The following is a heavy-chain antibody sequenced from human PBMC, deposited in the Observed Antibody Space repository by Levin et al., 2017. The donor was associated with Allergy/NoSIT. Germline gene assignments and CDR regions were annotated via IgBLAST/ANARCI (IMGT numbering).Heavy chain of an antibody. CDR2: IKSDGSSI. J-gene: IGHJ2*01. D-gene: IGHD2-21*02. V-gene: IGHV3-74*01. CDR3: ARGVVVTAPGFFDL. Sequence: GGSLRLSCEASGFTLSSYWMHWVRQAPGKGLVWVSRIKSDGSSISYADSVKGRFTISRDNAKNTLYLEMNSLRTEDTAVYYCARGVVVTAPGFFDLWGRGTLVTVSS. CDR1: GFTLSSYW.